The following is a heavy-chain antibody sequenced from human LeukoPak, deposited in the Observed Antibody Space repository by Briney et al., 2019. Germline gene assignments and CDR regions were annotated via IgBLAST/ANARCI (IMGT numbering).Heavy chain of an antibody. V-gene: IGHV3-23*01. CDR1: GFTFSSYA. CDR3: AKDAQLATYYYYGMDV. CDR2: ISGSGGST. D-gene: IGHD6-13*01. Sequence: GGSPRLSCAASGFTFSSYAMSWVRQAPGKGLEWVSAISGSGGSTYYADSVKGRFTISRDNSKNTLYLQMNSLRAEDTAVYYCAKDAQLATYYYYGMDVWGQGTTVTVSS. J-gene: IGHJ6*02.